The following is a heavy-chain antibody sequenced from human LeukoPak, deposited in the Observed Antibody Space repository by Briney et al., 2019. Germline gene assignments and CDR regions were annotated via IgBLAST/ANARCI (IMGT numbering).Heavy chain of an antibody. CDR2: TSSSGSTI. V-gene: IGHV3-11*04. Sequence: GGSLRLSCAASGFTFSDYYMSWIRQAPGKGLEWVSYTSSSGSTIYYADSVKGRFTISRDNAKNSLYLQMNSLRAEDTAVYYCAQADFWSGYHDHMDVWGKGTTVTVSS. CDR3: AQADFWSGYHDHMDV. D-gene: IGHD3-3*01. J-gene: IGHJ6*03. CDR1: GFTFSDYY.